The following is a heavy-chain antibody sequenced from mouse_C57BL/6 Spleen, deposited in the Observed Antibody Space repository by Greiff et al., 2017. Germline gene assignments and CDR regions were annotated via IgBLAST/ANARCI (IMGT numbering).Heavy chain of an antibody. Sequence: VQLQQSDAELVKPGASVKISCTVSGYTFTDHTIHWMKQRPEQGLEWIGYIYPRDGSTKYNEKFKGKATLTADTSSSTAYMQLNSLTSEDSAVYFCARDYYDYSYYFDYWGQGTTLTVSS. V-gene: IGHV1-78*01. CDR2: IYPRDGST. CDR1: GYTFTDHT. CDR3: ARDYYDYSYYFDY. J-gene: IGHJ2*01. D-gene: IGHD2-4*01.